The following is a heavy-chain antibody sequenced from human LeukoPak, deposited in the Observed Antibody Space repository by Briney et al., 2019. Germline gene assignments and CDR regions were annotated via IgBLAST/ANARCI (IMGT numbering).Heavy chain of an antibody. D-gene: IGHD3-22*01. CDR1: GYTFTSYG. Sequence: GESLKISCKASGYTFTSYGISWVRQAPGQGLEWMGWISAYNGNTNYAQKLQGRATMTTDTSTSTAYMELRSLRSDDTAVYYCARDGARDSGYPFDYWGQGTLVTVSS. CDR3: ARDGARDSGYPFDY. V-gene: IGHV1-18*01. J-gene: IGHJ4*02. CDR2: ISAYNGNT.